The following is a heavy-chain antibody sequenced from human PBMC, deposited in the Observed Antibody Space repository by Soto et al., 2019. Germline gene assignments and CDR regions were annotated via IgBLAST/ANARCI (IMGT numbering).Heavy chain of an antibody. CDR1: GFTFSSYS. D-gene: IGHD6-13*01. Sequence: GGSLRLSCAASGFTFSSYSMNWVRQAPGKGLEWVSSISSSSSYIYYADSVKGRFTISRDNAKNSLYLQMNSLRAEDTAVYYCARCGIAAATGSAWFDPWGQGTLVTVSS. CDR2: ISSSSSYI. CDR3: ARCGIAAATGSAWFDP. J-gene: IGHJ5*02. V-gene: IGHV3-21*01.